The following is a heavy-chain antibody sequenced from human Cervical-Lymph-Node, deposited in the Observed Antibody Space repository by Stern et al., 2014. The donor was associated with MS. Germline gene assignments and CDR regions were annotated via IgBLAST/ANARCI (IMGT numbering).Heavy chain of an antibody. CDR3: ARGGFCTDAACYEFDGMDV. J-gene: IGHJ6*02. D-gene: IGHD2-8*01. V-gene: IGHV3-33*01. CDR1: GFTLSSYG. CDR2: IWYDGSNK. Sequence: VQLVESGGGVVQPGTSLRLSCAASGFTLSSYGMHWVRQAPGKGLEGVALIWYDGSNKYYADSVKGRFTISRDNSKDTVYLQMNSLRVEDTALYYCARGGFCTDAACYEFDGMDVWGQGTTVTVPS.